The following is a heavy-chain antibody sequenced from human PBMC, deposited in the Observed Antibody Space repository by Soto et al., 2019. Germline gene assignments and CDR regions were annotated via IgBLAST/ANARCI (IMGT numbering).Heavy chain of an antibody. J-gene: IGHJ4*02. Sequence: GASVKVSCKASGYTFTDYYIHWVRQAPGQGLEWMGWINPNSGSTKSAQKFQGWVTMTTDTSISTAYMDLSRLTSDDTAVYYCARSLVRGVIPRLDYWGQGTLVTVSS. CDR2: INPNSGST. V-gene: IGHV1-2*04. CDR1: GYTFTDYY. D-gene: IGHD3-10*02. CDR3: ARSLVRGVIPRLDY.